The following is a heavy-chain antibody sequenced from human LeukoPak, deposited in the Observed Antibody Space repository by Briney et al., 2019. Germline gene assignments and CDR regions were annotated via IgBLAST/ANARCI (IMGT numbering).Heavy chain of an antibody. CDR2: IKQDGSET. D-gene: IGHD5-24*01. CDR3: ARQLSLLN. J-gene: IGHJ4*02. V-gene: IGHV3-7*03. Sequence: GGSLRLSCATSGFTFTTYWISWVRQAPGKGLEWVANIKQDGSETNYVDSVKGRFTISRDNAKSSLYLQMNTLRAEDTALYYCARQLSLLNWGQGTLVTVSS. CDR1: GFTFTTYW.